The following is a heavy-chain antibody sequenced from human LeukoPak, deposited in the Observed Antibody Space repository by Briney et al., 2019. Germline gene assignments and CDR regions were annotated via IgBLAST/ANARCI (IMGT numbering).Heavy chain of an antibody. CDR1: GYTFTSYY. CDR3: ARVLTPGSSGDAFDI. J-gene: IGHJ3*02. V-gene: IGHV1-46*01. D-gene: IGHD6-19*01. Sequence: GASVKVSCKASGYTFTSYYMHWVRQAPGQGLEWLGIFNPSGGSTSYAQKFQGRVTMTRDTSTSAVYMELSSLRTEDTAVYYCARVLTPGSSGDAFDIWGQGTMVTISS. CDR2: FNPSGGST.